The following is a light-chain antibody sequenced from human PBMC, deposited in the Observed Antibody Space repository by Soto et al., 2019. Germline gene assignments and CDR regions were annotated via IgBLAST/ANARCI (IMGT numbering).Light chain of an antibody. J-gene: IGKJ5*01. CDR2: RAS. V-gene: IGKV3-20*01. CDR3: QHFGGNTFT. Sequence: EIVLMQSPGTLSLPPGEGDTLSCMAIQSVSRSYIAWYQQRAGQTPSLPIYRASTRATGIPDRFSGSGSGTHFTLTISRLEPGDFEVYYCQHFGGNTFTFGQGTRLEIK. CDR1: QSVSRSY.